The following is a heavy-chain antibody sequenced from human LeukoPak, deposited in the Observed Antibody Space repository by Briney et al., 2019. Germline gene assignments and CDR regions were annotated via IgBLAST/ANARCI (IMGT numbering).Heavy chain of an antibody. CDR1: GGSITSGYYY. V-gene: IGHV4-39*01. J-gene: IGHJ4*02. CDR2: VHKSGSN. CDR3: ARLGTYFRATDF. D-gene: IGHD1-26*01. Sequence: SETLSLTCTVSGGSITSGYYYWGWIRQSPGKGLEWIWTVHKSGSNYFNSSLKSRVIISIDTSKNRFSLNLISVTAADTAVYFCARLGTYFRATDFWGQGALVAVSS.